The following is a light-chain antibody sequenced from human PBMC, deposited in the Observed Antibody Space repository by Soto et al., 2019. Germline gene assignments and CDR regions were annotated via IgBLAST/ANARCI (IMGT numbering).Light chain of an antibody. Sequence: DIQMTQSPSSLSASVGDRVIITCRASQSIRTYLSWYQQKPGKAPNLLIYSASSLQSGVPSRFSGSGSGTDFTLTISSLQPEDFAAYYCQQNYGTPLTFGGGTKVEIK. V-gene: IGKV1-39*01. CDR1: QSIRTY. J-gene: IGKJ4*01. CDR3: QQNYGTPLT. CDR2: SAS.